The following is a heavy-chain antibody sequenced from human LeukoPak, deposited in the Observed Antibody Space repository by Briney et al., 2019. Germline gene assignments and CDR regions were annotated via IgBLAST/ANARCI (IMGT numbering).Heavy chain of an antibody. Sequence: PGGSLRLSCAASGFTFSSYWVHWVRQAPGKGLVWVSHINSDGSSTSYADSVKGRFTISRDNAKNTLYLQMNSLRAEDTAVYYCAFGYSGYDYFDYWGQGTLVTVSS. CDR3: AFGYSGYDYFDY. CDR2: INSDGSST. V-gene: IGHV3-74*01. J-gene: IGHJ4*02. CDR1: GFTFSSYW. D-gene: IGHD5-12*01.